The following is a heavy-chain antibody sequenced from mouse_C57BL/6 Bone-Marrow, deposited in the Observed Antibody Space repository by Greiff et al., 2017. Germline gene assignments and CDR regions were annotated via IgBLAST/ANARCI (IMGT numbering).Heavy chain of an antibody. CDR1: GFNIKDDY. J-gene: IGHJ3*01. Sequence: EVQLQQSGAELVRPGASVKLSCTASGFNIKDDYMHWVKQRPEQGLEWIGWIDPENGDTEYASKFQGKATITADTSSNTAYLQISSLTSEDTAVYYCTGVLLRYWFAYWGQGTLVTVSA. CDR3: TGVLLRYWFAY. D-gene: IGHD1-1*01. CDR2: IDPENGDT. V-gene: IGHV14-4*01.